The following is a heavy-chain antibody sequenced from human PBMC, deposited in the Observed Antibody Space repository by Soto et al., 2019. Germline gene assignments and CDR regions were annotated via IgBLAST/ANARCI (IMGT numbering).Heavy chain of an antibody. CDR2: LNPNSGDT. J-gene: IGHJ4*02. CDR3: ATSGGGWYLY. V-gene: IGHV1-8*01. CDR1: GYTFSSYD. D-gene: IGHD6-19*01. Sequence: VQLVHSGAEVKQPGASVKVSCKASGYTFSSYDINWVRQAPGQGLEWMGWLNPNSGDTGYAQKFQGRVTLTRNTSINTAYIELSSLTSDDTAVYYCATSGGGWYLYWGQGTLVTVSS.